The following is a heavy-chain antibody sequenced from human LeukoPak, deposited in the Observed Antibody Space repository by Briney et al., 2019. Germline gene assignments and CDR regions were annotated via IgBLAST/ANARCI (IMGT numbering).Heavy chain of an antibody. Sequence: SETLSLTCIVSGDSITNTDFFWGWIRQPPGKGLEWIANINHSGTIYYNPSLKSRVTISVDTSKNQFSLKLSSVTAADTAVYYCARLTYYDYVWGSYLPVFDYWGQGTLVTVSS. J-gene: IGHJ4*02. D-gene: IGHD3-16*02. CDR3: ARLTYYDYVWGSYLPVFDY. CDR1: GDSITNTDFF. V-gene: IGHV4-39*07. CDR2: INHSGTI.